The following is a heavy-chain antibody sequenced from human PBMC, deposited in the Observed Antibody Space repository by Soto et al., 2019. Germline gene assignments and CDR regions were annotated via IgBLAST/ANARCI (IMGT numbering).Heavy chain of an antibody. J-gene: IGHJ4*02. CDR2: INHSGST. CDR1: GGSFSGYY. D-gene: IGHD7-27*01. CDR3: ARGLSRLGNFDY. Sequence: SETLSLTCAVYGGSFSGYYWSWIRQPPGKGLEWIGEINHSGSTNYNPSLKSRVTISVDTSKNQFSLKLSSVTAADTAVYYCARGLSRLGNFDYWGQGTLVTVSS. V-gene: IGHV4-34*01.